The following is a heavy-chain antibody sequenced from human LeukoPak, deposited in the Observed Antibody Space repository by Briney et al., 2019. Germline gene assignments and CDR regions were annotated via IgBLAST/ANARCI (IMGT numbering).Heavy chain of an antibody. D-gene: IGHD2-15*01. CDR1: GFTFSSYS. CDR2: ISGSGGST. Sequence: PGGSLRLSCADSGFTFSSYSMHWVRQAPGKGLEWVSAISGSGGSTYYADSVKGRFTISRDNSKNTLYLQMNSLRAEDTAVYYCAKGVATSPIVVVVAALDYWGQGTLVTVSS. V-gene: IGHV3-23*01. CDR3: AKGVATSPIVVVVAALDY. J-gene: IGHJ4*02.